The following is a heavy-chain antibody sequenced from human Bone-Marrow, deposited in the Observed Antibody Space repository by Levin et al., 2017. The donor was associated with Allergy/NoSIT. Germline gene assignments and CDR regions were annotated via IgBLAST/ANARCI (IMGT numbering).Heavy chain of an antibody. V-gene: IGHV4-61*02. CDR1: GGSIISSSYY. D-gene: IGHD3-10*02. Sequence: SQTLSLTCTVSGGSIISSSYYWGWIRQSAGKGLEWIGRIYPTGSTSYNPSLKSRVTISTDTSKNQFSLKLTSVTAADTAVYYCARSPLFRAPPIDNWGQGTLVTVSS. J-gene: IGHJ4*02. CDR2: IYPTGST. CDR3: ARSPLFRAPPIDN.